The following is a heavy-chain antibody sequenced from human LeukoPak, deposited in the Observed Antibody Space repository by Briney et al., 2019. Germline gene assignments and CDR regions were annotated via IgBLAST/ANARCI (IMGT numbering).Heavy chain of an antibody. V-gene: IGHV3-48*01. CDR2: ISSSSSTI. CDR3: TRGSTYYDSSGQVPFDY. J-gene: IGHJ4*02. CDR1: RFTFSNYA. Sequence: PGGSLRLSCAASRFTFSNYAMNWVRQAPGKGLEWVSYISSSSSTIYYAGSVKGRFTISRDNAKNSLYLQMNSLRAEDTAVYYCTRGSTYYDSSGQVPFDYWGQGTLVTVSS. D-gene: IGHD3-22*01.